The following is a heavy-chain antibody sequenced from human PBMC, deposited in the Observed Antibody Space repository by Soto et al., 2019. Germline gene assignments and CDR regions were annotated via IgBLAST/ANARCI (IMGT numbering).Heavy chain of an antibody. D-gene: IGHD5-18*01. J-gene: IGHJ4*02. CDR3: AKDKRIQLWLPSLAFDY. Sequence: GGSLRLSCAASGFTFSSYAMHWVRQAPGKGLEWVAVISYDGSNKYYADSEKGRFTISRDNSKNTLYLQMNSLRAEDTAVYYCAKDKRIQLWLPSLAFDYWGQGTLVTVSS. CDR1: GFTFSSYA. V-gene: IGHV3-30*04. CDR2: ISYDGSNK.